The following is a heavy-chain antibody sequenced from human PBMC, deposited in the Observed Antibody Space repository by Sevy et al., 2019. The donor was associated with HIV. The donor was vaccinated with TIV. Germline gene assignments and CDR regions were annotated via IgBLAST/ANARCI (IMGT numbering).Heavy chain of an antibody. CDR1: GFTFSSYW. V-gene: IGHV3-7*01. J-gene: IGHJ5*02. D-gene: IGHD6-6*01. CDR2: IKQDGSEK. Sequence: GGSLRLSCAASGFTFSSYWMSWVRQAPGKGLEWVANIKQDGSEKYYVDSVKGRFTISRDNAKNSRYLQMNSLRAEDTAVYYCARRVGAARPYSWFDPWGQGTLVTVSS. CDR3: ARRVGAARPYSWFDP.